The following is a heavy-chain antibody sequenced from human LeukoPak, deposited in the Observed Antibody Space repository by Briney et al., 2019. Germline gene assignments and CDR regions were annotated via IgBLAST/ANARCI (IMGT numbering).Heavy chain of an antibody. CDR1: GFTFSSYA. D-gene: IGHD2-2*01. CDR2: ISGSGGST. V-gene: IGHV3-23*01. CDR3: AKVGIVVVPSNGYYFDY. J-gene: IGHJ4*02. Sequence: GGSLRLSCAASGFTFSSYAMSWVRQAPGKGLEWVSAISGSGGSTYYADSVKSRFTISRDNSKNTLYRQMNSLRAEDTAVYYCAKVGIVVVPSNGYYFDYWGQGTLVTVSS.